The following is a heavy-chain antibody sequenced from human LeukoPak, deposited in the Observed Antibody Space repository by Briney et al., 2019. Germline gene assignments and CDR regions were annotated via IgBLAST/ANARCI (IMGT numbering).Heavy chain of an antibody. V-gene: IGHV3-23*01. CDR1: GFTFSSYA. D-gene: IGHD1-1*01. CDR3: AKHPHRTTGIPFDY. CDR2: ISASGDSI. J-gene: IGHJ4*02. Sequence: PGGSLRLSCAASGFTFSSYAMSWVRQAPGKGLEWVSGISASGDSIYYADSVKGRFTISRDSAKNTLYLQMNSLRVGDTAVYYCAKHPHRTTGIPFDYWGLGTLVTVSS.